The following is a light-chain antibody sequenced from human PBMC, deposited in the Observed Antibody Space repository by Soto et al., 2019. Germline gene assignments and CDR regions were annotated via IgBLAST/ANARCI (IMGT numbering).Light chain of an antibody. CDR2: AAS. V-gene: IGKV1-39*01. Sequence: DIQMTQSPSSLSASVGDRVTITCRASQSISSYLHWYQQKPGKAPQLLFYAASSLQSGVPSKFSGSGSGTDFTLTISSLRPEDFATYYCQQSYSTPWTFGQGTKVEI. CDR3: QQSYSTPWT. J-gene: IGKJ1*01. CDR1: QSISSY.